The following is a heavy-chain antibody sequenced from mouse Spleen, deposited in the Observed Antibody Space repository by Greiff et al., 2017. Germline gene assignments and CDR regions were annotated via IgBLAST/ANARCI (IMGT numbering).Heavy chain of an antibody. CDR1: GYTFTDYY. J-gene: IGHJ4*01. D-gene: IGHD1-1*01. Sequence: EVQLQQSGPELVKPGASVKISCKASGYTFTDYYMNWVKQSHGKSLEWIGDINPNNGGTSYNQKFKGKATLTVDKSSSTAYMELRSLTSEDSAVYYCAKLVTTVVADYAMDYWGQGTSVTVSS. CDR2: INPNNGGT. CDR3: AKLVTTVVADYAMDY. V-gene: IGHV1-26*01.